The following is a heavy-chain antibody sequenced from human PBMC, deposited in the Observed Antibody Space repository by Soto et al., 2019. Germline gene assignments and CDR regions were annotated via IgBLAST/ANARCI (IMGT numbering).Heavy chain of an antibody. D-gene: IGHD5-12*01. J-gene: IGHJ6*02. CDR1: GFTFSSYA. CDR3: ARDYYRFNSGYGFSMDV. CDR2: ISYDGSNK. Sequence: QVQLVESGGGVVQPGRSLRLSRAASGFTFSSYAMHWVRQAPGKGLEWVAVISYDGSNKYYADSVKGRFTISRDNSKNTLYLQMNSLRAEDTAVYYCARDYYRFNSGYGFSMDVWGQGTTVTVSS. V-gene: IGHV3-30-3*01.